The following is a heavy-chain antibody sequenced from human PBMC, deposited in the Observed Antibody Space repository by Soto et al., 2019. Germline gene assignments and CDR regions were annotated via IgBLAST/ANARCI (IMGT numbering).Heavy chain of an antibody. CDR3: ARVLKDYYDTSGYYPAASLYYYYAMDV. D-gene: IGHD3-22*01. V-gene: IGHV1-69*13. J-gene: IGHJ6*02. Sequence: GASVKVSCKASGGTFSSYTISWVRQAPGQGLEWMGGIIPISDTANYAQKFQGRVTITADESTSTAYMELSSLISEDTAVYYCARVLKDYYDTSGYYPAASLYYYYAMDVWGQGTTVTVSS. CDR1: GGTFSSYT. CDR2: IIPISDTA.